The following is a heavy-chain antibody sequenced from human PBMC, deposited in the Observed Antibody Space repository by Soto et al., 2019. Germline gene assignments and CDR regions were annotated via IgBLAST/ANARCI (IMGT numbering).Heavy chain of an antibody. V-gene: IGHV3-30*18. CDR3: AKFRYYDSSGHYPYDAFDI. CDR2: ISFDGSNK. J-gene: IGHJ3*02. D-gene: IGHD3-22*01. Sequence: XLRLSCATSGFXFGTYVLHWVRHDPGNGLELVALISFDGSNKHYADSVKGRFTISRDNSNNTLYMPMSSLRAEHPAVFYCAKFRYYDSSGHYPYDAFDIWGQGTMVTVSS. CDR1: GFXFGTYV.